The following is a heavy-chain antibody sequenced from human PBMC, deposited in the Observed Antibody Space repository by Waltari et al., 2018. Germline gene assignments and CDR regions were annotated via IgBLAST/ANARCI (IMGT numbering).Heavy chain of an antibody. CDR3: ARGDLHYGSSGFFY. Sequence: QVQLHQWGAGLLQPSETLSLTCGVSGGSFHHYYWTWIRQPPGKGLEWIGEIHHSGTTDYNPSLNSRLTMSVDTSKKQISLKMSSVTAADTAVYYCARGDLHYGSSGFFYWGQGALVTVSS. D-gene: IGHD3-22*01. CDR2: IHHSGTT. CDR1: GGSFHHYY. J-gene: IGHJ4*02. V-gene: IGHV4-34*01.